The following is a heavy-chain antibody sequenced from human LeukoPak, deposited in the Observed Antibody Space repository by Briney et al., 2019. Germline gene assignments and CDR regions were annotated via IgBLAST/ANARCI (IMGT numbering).Heavy chain of an antibody. CDR3: ARGTAYYDILTGYSPPYYFDY. J-gene: IGHJ4*02. CDR2: MYSGGST. D-gene: IGHD3-9*01. V-gene: IGHV3-66*01. Sequence: PGGSLRLSCAASGFTDSRYYMRGLREAPGEGLEGVTDMYSGGSTYYADSVKGRFTISRDNSKNTLYPQMNSLRAEDTAVYYCARGTAYYDILTGYSPPYYFDYWGQGTLVTVSS. CDR1: GFTDSRYY.